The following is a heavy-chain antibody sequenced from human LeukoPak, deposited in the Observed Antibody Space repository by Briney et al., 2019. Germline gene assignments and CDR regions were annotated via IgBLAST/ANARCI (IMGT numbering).Heavy chain of an antibody. CDR3: ARDTYGSSWSPLSF. J-gene: IGHJ4*03. Sequence: PGGSLRLSCAASGFTFSTYALDWVRQAPGKGLEWVGLISYDESTSYTDSVKGRFTVSRENSRDTLYLQMDSLRPEDTAVYFCARDTYGSSWSPLSFWGHGTLVTVSS. CDR1: GFTFSTYA. V-gene: IGHV3-30*10. CDR2: ISYDEST. D-gene: IGHD6-13*01.